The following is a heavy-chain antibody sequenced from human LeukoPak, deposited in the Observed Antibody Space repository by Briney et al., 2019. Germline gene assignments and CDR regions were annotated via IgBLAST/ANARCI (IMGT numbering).Heavy chain of an antibody. D-gene: IGHD3-3*01. V-gene: IGHV3-7*01. J-gene: IGHJ4*02. CDR2: IKQEAINK. CDR3: AGGPRRHYDFWSGYYQDY. Sequence: PGRYTRLYCAASGFTFRSYWMSWVRQAPGKGQESAANIKQEAINKTYHYSQKSPFPTSKDNTKTSLYLQMNSLTPQDTAVYYCAGGPRRHYDFWSGYYQDYWGQGTLVTVSS. CDR1: GFTFRSYW.